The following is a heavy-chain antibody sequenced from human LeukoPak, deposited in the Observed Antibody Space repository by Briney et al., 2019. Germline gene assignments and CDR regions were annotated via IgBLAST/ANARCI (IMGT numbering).Heavy chain of an antibody. CDR1: GGSFSGYY. V-gene: IGHV4-34*01. J-gene: IGHJ4*02. D-gene: IGHD1-14*01. CDR2: INHSGST. CDR3: ATIPDSFDY. Sequence: SETLSLTCAVYGGSFSGYYWSWIRQPPGKGLEWIGEINHSGSTNYNPSLKSRVTISVDTSKNQFSLKLSSVTAADTAVYYCATIPDSFDYWGQGTLVTVSS.